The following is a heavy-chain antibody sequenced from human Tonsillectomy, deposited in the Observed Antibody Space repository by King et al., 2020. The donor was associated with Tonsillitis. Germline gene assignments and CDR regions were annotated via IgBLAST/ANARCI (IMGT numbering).Heavy chain of an antibody. CDR2: VYPGDSDA. CDR3: ARRQFGYSSGWYYFDS. CDR1: GYRFDSYW. D-gene: IGHD6-19*01. J-gene: IGHJ4*02. V-gene: IGHV5-51*03. Sequence: QLVQSGAEVKKPGESLRISCKGSGYRFDSYWIGWVRQMPGKGLEWMGIVYPGDSDARYSPSFQGQVTMSADKSITTAYLPWSSLKASDTAIYHCARRQFGYSSGWYYFDSWGQGTLVTVSS.